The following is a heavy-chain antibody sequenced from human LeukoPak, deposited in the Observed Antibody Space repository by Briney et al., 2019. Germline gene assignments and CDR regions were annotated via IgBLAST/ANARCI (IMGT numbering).Heavy chain of an antibody. CDR1: GYIFTIYG. Sequence: ASVKVSCKASGYIFTIYGISWVRQAPGQGLEWMGWISGYNGNTNYVQKLQGRVTMTTDTSTTTAYMELRSLRSDDTAVYYCARVPQLLYEPRGALDYWGQGTLVTVSS. D-gene: IGHD2-2*02. V-gene: IGHV1-18*01. CDR2: ISGYNGNT. J-gene: IGHJ4*02. CDR3: ARVPQLLYEPRGALDY.